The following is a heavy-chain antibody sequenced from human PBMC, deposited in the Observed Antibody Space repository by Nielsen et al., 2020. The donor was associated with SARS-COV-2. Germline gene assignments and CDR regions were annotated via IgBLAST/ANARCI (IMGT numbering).Heavy chain of an antibody. CDR1: GGSVSSNDW. V-gene: IGHV4-4*02. CDR3: ARGDLVVVPSPILGLGPFFYYFYLDV. D-gene: IGHD2-2*02. J-gene: IGHJ6*03. CDR2: VSHSWGT. Sequence: SETLSLTCAVSGGSVSSNDWWTWVRQSPGKGLEWVGEVSHSWGTKYNPSLKSRVTLSMDKSKRQFSLRLTSVSAADTAVYFCARGDLVVVPSPILGLGPFFYYFYLDVWGKGTTVIVSS.